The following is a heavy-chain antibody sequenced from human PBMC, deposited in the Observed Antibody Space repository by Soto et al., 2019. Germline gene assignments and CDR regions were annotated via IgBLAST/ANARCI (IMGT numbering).Heavy chain of an antibody. J-gene: IGHJ4*02. D-gene: IGHD3-10*01. CDR3: ARGGGPTVSSSFY. CDR1: GFSLSNYD. CDR2: LGAASDDST. V-gene: IGHV3-23*01. Sequence: GGSLRLSCVASGFSLSNYDMYWVRQGTRKGLEWVSTLGAASDDSTYYADSVKGRFTISRDNSKNTLYLQMNSLGTEDTALYYCARGGGPTVSSSFYWGQGTLVTVSS.